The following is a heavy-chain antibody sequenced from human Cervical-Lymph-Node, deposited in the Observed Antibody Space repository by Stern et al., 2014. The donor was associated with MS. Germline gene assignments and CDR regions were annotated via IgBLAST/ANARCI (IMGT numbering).Heavy chain of an antibody. Sequence: QLQLQESGPGLVKPSETLSLTCLISGGSISTYYWSWVRQPPGKGLEWIGNIYYSGDTNYNPSLKSRVAMSVDTSKNQFSLKLGSVTAADTAVYYCARDDGFSGYDSWGQGTLVTVSS. CDR1: GGSISTYY. D-gene: IGHD5-12*01. CDR2: IYYSGDT. CDR3: ARDDGFSGYDS. V-gene: IGHV4-59*01. J-gene: IGHJ5*01.